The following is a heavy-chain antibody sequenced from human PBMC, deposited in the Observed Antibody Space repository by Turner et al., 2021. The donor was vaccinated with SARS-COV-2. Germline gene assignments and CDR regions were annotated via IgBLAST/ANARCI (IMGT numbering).Heavy chain of an antibody. D-gene: IGHD2-8*01. CDR2: FVPEDGET. CDR1: GYPLIELS. Sequence: QVQLVQSGAEVKKPGASVKVPCKVSGYPLIELSMHWVRQAPGKGLEWMGCFVPEDGETIYAQKFQGRVTMTEDTSTDTAYMELSSLRSEDTAVYYCATAPPYCTNGVCPNWFDPWGQGTLVTVSS. V-gene: IGHV1-24*01. J-gene: IGHJ5*02. CDR3: ATAPPYCTNGVCPNWFDP.